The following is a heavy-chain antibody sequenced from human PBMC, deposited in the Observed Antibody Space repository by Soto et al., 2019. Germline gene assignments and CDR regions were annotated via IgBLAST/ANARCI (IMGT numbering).Heavy chain of an antibody. CDR2: ISGSGGST. V-gene: IGHV3-23*01. D-gene: IGHD2-2*01. J-gene: IGHJ4*02. CDR1: GFTFSSYA. Sequence: GGSLRLSCAASGFTFSSYAMSWVRQAPGKGLEWVSAISGSGGSTYYADSVKGRFTISRDNSKNTLYLQMNSLRAEDTAVYYCAKPADIVVVPAATPFDYWGQGTLVTVSP. CDR3: AKPADIVVVPAATPFDY.